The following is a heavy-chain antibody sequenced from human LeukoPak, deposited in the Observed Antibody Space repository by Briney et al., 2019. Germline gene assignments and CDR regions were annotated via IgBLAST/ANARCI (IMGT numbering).Heavy chain of an antibody. Sequence: TPGGSLRLSCAASGFTFSDYYMSWIRQAPGKGLEWGSYISSSSSYTNYADSVKGRFTMSRDNAKSSLYLQMNSLRAEDTAVYYCARTGGYCSGGSCYPNWFDPWGQGTLVTVSS. V-gene: IGHV3-11*06. D-gene: IGHD2-15*01. CDR3: ARTGGYCSGGSCYPNWFDP. CDR1: GFTFSDYY. CDR2: ISSSSSYT. J-gene: IGHJ5*02.